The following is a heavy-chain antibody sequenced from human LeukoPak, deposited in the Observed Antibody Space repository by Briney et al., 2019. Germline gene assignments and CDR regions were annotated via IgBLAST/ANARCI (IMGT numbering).Heavy chain of an antibody. CDR1: GFTFSSYE. D-gene: IGHD2-2*01. V-gene: IGHV3-48*03. CDR2: ISGSGSSI. J-gene: IGHJ4*02. Sequence: PGGSLRLSCAASGFTFSSYEMNWVRQAPGKGLEWVSYISGSGSSIYYADSVKGRFTVSRDNAKKSLYLQMNSLRADDTAVYYCAKSGVPYCSSTTCSHFDFWGQGTLVTVSS. CDR3: AKSGVPYCSSTTCSHFDF.